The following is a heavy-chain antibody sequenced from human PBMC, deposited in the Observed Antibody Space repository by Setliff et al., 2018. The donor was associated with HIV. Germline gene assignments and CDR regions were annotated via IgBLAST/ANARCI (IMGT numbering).Heavy chain of an antibody. J-gene: IGHJ6*03. Sequence: LSLTCTVSGDSISRGAYYWSWIRQPAEKGLEWIGRVHANGDTSYNPSLRSRVIISLDTAKNQFPLTLVSVTAADTALYYCARCPSNHLTEAGKKTFYYYYMDVWGKGTTVTVSS. CDR1: GDSISRGAYY. D-gene: IGHD6-13*01. V-gene: IGHV4-61*02. CDR3: ARCPSNHLTEAGKKTFYYYYMDV. CDR2: VHANGDT.